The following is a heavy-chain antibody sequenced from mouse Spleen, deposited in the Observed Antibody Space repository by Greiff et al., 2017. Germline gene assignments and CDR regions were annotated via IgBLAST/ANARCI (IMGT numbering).Heavy chain of an antibody. CDR1: GFTFSDYY. CDR2: INYDGSST. D-gene: IGHD2-1*01. Sequence: DVQLVESEGGLVQPGSSMKLSCTASGFTFSDYYMAWVRQVPEKGLEWVANINYDGSSTYYLDSLKSRFIISRDNAKNILYLQMSSLKSEDTATYYCARHGNHYAMDYWGQGTSVTVSS. J-gene: IGHJ4*01. V-gene: IGHV5-16*01. CDR3: ARHGNHYAMDY.